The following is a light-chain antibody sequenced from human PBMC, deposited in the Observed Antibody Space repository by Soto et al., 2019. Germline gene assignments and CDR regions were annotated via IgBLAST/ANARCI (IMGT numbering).Light chain of an antibody. CDR3: MQKTHWPRT. J-gene: IGKJ1*01. CDR1: EALIYSDGNTY. CDR2: NVS. Sequence: DVVLTQSPLSLPVTLGQPASMSCRSSEALIYSDGNTYLMWVHQRPGQSPRGLIYNVSNRDSGVPDRFSVSGSGTDFTLKISRVEAEDVGIYYCMQKTHWPRTFGQGTKVEIK. V-gene: IGKV2-30*01.